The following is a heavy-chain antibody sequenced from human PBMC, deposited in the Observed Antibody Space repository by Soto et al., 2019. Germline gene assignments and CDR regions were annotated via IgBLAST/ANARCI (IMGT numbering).Heavy chain of an antibody. CDR2: ISWDGGST. J-gene: IGHJ4*02. CDR1: GFTFDDYT. CDR3: AKDIGVSPTPGCFDY. Sequence: PGGSLRLSCAASGFTFDDYTMHWVRQAPGKGLEWVSLISWDGGSTYYADSVKGRFTISRDNSKNSLYLQMNSLRTEDTASYYCAKDIGVSPTPGCFDYWGQGTLVTVSS. V-gene: IGHV3-43*01. D-gene: IGHD3-10*01.